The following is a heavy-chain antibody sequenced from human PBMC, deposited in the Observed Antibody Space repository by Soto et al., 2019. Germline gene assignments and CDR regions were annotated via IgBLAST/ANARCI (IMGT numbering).Heavy chain of an antibody. V-gene: IGHV4-39*01. CDR2: ISYSGST. D-gene: IGHD3-16*01. Sequence: SETLSLTCTVSGGSIRSSTYYWGWIRQPPGKGLEWIGIISYSGSTFYNPSLKSRVTISVDTSKNQFSLKLSSVTAADTALYYCASQGELGLDYWGQGTLVTVSS. J-gene: IGHJ4*02. CDR3: ASQGELGLDY. CDR1: GGSIRSSTYY.